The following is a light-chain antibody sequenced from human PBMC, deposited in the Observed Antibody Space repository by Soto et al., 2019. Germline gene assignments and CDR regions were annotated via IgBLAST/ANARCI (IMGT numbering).Light chain of an antibody. Sequence: EIVLTQSPATLSLSPGERATLSCGASQSVGRDYLAWYQKKPGLAPRLLIHGASIRATGIPDRFSGSGSGTDFTLIINRLEPEDFAVYFCQQYASSPLTFGGGIEVEIK. V-gene: IGKV3D-20*01. CDR2: GAS. CDR1: QSVGRDY. J-gene: IGKJ4*01. CDR3: QQYASSPLT.